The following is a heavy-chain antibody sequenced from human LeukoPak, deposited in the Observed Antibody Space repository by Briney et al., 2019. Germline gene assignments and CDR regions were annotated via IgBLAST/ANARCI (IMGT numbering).Heavy chain of an antibody. J-gene: IGHJ2*01. Sequence: GGSLRLSCAASGFTFSSYWMSWVRQAPGKGLEWVANIKQDGSEKYYVDSVKGRFTISRDNAKNSLYLQMNSLRAEDTAVYYCARVGFDYYDSTADWYFDLWGRGTLVTVSS. CDR1: GFTFSSYW. V-gene: IGHV3-7*01. CDR3: ARVGFDYYDSTADWYFDL. D-gene: IGHD3-22*01. CDR2: IKQDGSEK.